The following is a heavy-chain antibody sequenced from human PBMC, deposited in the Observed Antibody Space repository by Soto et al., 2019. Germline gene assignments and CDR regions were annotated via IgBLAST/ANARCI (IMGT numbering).Heavy chain of an antibody. CDR1: GGTFSSYA. J-gene: IGHJ6*02. Sequence: SVKVSCKASGGTFSSYAISWVRQAPGQGLEWMGGIIPIFGTANYAQKFQGRVTITADESTSTAYMEPSSLRSEDTAVYYCAGTPYYYDSSGYYSDYYYYGMDVWGQGTTVTVSS. CDR2: IIPIFGTA. V-gene: IGHV1-69*13. CDR3: AGTPYYYDSSGYYSDYYYYGMDV. D-gene: IGHD3-22*01.